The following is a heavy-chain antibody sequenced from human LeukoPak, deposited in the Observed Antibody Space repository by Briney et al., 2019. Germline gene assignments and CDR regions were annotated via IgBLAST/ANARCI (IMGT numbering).Heavy chain of an antibody. CDR3: ARDSSSYGFDWFDP. CDR1: GVSISSSNSY. J-gene: IGHJ5*02. CDR2: IYYSGNT. D-gene: IGHD6-13*01. V-gene: IGHV4-39*07. Sequence: SETLSLTCTVSGVSISSSNSYWGWIRQPPGKGLEWIGSIYYSGNTYYNPSLKSRVTISVDTSKNQFSLKLNSVTAADTAVYYCARDSSSYGFDWFDPWGQGTLVTVSS.